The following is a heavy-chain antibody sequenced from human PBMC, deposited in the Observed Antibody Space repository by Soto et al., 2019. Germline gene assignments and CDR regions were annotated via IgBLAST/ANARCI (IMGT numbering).Heavy chain of an antibody. CDR1: GGSISSSNW. CDR2: IYYSGST. Sequence: SETLSLTCAVSGGSISSSNWWSWVRQPPGKGLEWIGSIYYSGSTYYNPSLKSRVTISVDTSKNQFSLKLSSVTAADTAVYYCATATGYSSGWYFTPPLFDYWGQGTLVTVSS. J-gene: IGHJ4*02. D-gene: IGHD6-19*01. V-gene: IGHV4-39*01. CDR3: ATATGYSSGWYFTPPLFDY.